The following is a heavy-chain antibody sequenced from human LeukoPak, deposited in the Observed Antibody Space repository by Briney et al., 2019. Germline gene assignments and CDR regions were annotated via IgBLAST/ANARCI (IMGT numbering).Heavy chain of an antibody. V-gene: IGHV3-72*01. CDR3: ALWSYYYYGLDV. D-gene: IGHD5-18*01. CDR2: SRNKAKSHTT. Sequence: GGSLRLSCAASGFTFSDRAMDWVRQAPGKGLEWVGRSRNKAKSHTTEYAASVKGRFTISRDNSNNSVWLQTNSLKTEDTAVYYCALWSYYYYGLDVWGQGTTVTVSS. CDR1: GFTFSDRA. J-gene: IGHJ6*02.